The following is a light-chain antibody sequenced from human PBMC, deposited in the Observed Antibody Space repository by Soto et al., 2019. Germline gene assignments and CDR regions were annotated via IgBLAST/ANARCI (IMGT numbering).Light chain of an antibody. CDR2: AAS. J-gene: IGKJ2*01. CDR1: QSISSY. Sequence: DILMTQSPSSLSASVGDRVTITCRAGQSISSYLNWYQQKPGKAPKLLIYAASSLQSGVPSRFYGGGSGTDFTLTISSLQPEDFATFYCQQSYSTPYTFGQGTKLEI. V-gene: IGKV1-39*01. CDR3: QQSYSTPYT.